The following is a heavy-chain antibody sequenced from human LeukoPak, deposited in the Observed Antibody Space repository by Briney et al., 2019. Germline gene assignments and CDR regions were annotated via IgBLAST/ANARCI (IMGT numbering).Heavy chain of an antibody. J-gene: IGHJ5*02. Sequence: VASVKVSCKSSGYTFTVYYMHWVRQAPGQGLEWMGWINPNSGGTNYAQNFQGRVTMTRDTSISTAYMELSRLRSDDTAVYYCATSPWIQLTPQFDPWGQGTLVTVSS. CDR2: INPNSGGT. CDR3: ATSPWIQLTPQFDP. D-gene: IGHD5-18*01. V-gene: IGHV1-2*02. CDR1: GYTFTVYY.